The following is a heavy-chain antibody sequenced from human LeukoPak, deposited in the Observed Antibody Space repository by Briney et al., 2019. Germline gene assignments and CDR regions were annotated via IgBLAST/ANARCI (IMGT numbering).Heavy chain of an antibody. Sequence: GGSLRLSCAASGFTFSSYAMSWVRQAPGKGLEWVSAISGSGGSTYYADSVKGRFTISRDNSKNTPYLQMNNLRVEDTAVYYCAKKRDDWDFFDYWGQGTLVTVSS. D-gene: IGHD3-9*01. J-gene: IGHJ4*02. V-gene: IGHV3-23*01. CDR1: GFTFSSYA. CDR3: AKKRDDWDFFDY. CDR2: ISGSGGST.